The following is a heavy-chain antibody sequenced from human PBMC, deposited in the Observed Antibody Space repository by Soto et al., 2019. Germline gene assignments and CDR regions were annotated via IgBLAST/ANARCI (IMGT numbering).Heavy chain of an antibody. CDR1: GFTFSTYA. V-gene: IGHV3-30-3*01. J-gene: IGHJ4*02. CDR3: ARDKRDLRFLEWSYYFDY. D-gene: IGHD3-3*01. CDR2: ISYDGSNK. Sequence: QVQLVESGGGVVQPGRSLRLSCAASGFTFSTYAMHWVRQAPGKGLEWVAVISYDGSNKYYADSVKGRFTISRDNSKNTVYLQMNSRRAEDTALYYCARDKRDLRFLEWSYYFDYWGQGTLVTVSS.